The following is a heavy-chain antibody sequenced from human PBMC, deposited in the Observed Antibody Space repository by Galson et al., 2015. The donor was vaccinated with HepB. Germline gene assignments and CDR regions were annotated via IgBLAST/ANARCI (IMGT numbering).Heavy chain of an antibody. V-gene: IGHV3-11*01. J-gene: IGHJ3*02. Sequence: SLRLSCAASGFTFSDYYMSWIRQAPGKGLEWVSYISSSGSTIYYADSVKGRFTISRDNAKNSLYLQMNSLRAEDTAVYYCARDSYYDSSGYYYGPGAFDIWGQGTMVTVSS. CDR3: ARDSYYDSSGYYYGPGAFDI. CDR2: ISSSGSTI. CDR1: GFTFSDYY. D-gene: IGHD3-22*01.